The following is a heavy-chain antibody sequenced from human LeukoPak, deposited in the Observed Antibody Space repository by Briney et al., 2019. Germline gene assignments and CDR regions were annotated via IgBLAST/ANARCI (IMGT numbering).Heavy chain of an antibody. D-gene: IGHD3-9*01. Sequence: PSETLSLTCTVSGGSISSGGYYWSWIRQHPGKGLEWIGYIYYSGSTYYNPSLKSRVTISVDTSKNQFSLKLSSVTAADTAVYYCARVEVLTGYYYYYYYYMDVWGKGTTVTVSS. CDR2: IYYSGST. J-gene: IGHJ6*03. V-gene: IGHV4-31*03. CDR1: GGSISSGGYY. CDR3: ARVEVLTGYYYYYYYYMDV.